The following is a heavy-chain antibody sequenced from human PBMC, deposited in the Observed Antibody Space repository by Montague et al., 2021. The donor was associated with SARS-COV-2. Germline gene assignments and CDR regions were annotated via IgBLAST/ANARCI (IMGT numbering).Heavy chain of an antibody. Sequence: SETLSLTCTVSGGSISSYYWSWIRQPPGKGLEWIGYIYYSGSTSYNPSLKSRVTISIDTSKNQFSLKLSSVTAADTAVYYCARQIPLRTHIVVVTALLGGAFDIWGQGTMVTVSS. D-gene: IGHD2-21*02. CDR1: GGSISSYY. J-gene: IGHJ3*02. V-gene: IGHV4-59*08. CDR2: IYYSGST. CDR3: ARQIPLRTHIVVVTALLGGAFDI.